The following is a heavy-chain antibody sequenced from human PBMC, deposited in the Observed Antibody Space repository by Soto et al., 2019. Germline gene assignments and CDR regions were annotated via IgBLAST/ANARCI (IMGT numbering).Heavy chain of an antibody. CDR1: RYTFTSYS. D-gene: IGHD3-16*01. J-gene: IGHJ4*02. CDR3: AAANLQLGAKFDY. V-gene: IGHV1-8*01. Sequence: ASVKVSCKASRYTFTSYSLNWVRQSNGKGLEWMGWMHPDSGNTNYAQKFQERVTITRNMSTSTAYMELSSLRSEDTAVYYCAAANLQLGAKFDYWGQGTLVTVSS. CDR2: MHPDSGNT.